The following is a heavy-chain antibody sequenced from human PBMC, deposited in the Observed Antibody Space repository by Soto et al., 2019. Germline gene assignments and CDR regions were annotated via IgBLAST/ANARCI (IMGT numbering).Heavy chain of an antibody. CDR2: IFSSGST. CDR1: GGSINTFY. Sequence: SETLSLTCTVSGGSINTFYWSWVRQPAGKGLEWIGRIFSSGSTSFNPSLESRVAMSVDTSKDHFSLNLSSVTAADMAVYYCAREGSYSAYNFAHGIQLWSFDFWGQGALVTVSS. V-gene: IGHV4-4*07. D-gene: IGHD5-12*01. J-gene: IGHJ4*02. CDR3: AREGSYSAYNFAHGIQLWSFDF.